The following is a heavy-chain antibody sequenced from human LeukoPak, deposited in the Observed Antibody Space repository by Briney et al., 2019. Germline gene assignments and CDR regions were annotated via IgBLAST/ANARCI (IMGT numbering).Heavy chain of an antibody. V-gene: IGHV5-51*01. D-gene: IGHD2-2*01. CDR1: GYNFPNYW. Sequence: GESLKISCKGSGYNFPNYWIGWVRQMPGKALEWMGIIYPGDSESRYSPSFQGQVTISADKSITTAYLQWNSLKASDTAIYYCVRHLSDITSCPNYWGPETLITVAS. CDR3: VRHLSDITSCPNY. CDR2: IYPGDSES. J-gene: IGHJ4*02.